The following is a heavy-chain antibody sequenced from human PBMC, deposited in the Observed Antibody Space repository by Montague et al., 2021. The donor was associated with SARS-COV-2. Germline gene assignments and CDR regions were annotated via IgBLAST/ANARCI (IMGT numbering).Heavy chain of an antibody. CDR1: GFKFDNHG. CDR2: RNWNDGST. V-gene: IGHV3-20*04. CDR3: ARDITIFGLDP. D-gene: IGHD3-3*01. Sequence: SLRLSCAASGFKFDNHGMSWVRQAPGKGLEWVSGRNWNDGSTIXXXSVNGRFTISRDNAKNSLYLQMNSLRVEDTALSYCARDITIFGLDPWGQGTLVTVSS. J-gene: IGHJ5*02.